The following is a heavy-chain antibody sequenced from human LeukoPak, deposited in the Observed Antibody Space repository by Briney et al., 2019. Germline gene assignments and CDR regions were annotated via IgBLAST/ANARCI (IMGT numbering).Heavy chain of an antibody. V-gene: IGHV3-74*01. CDR2: IKTDGSIT. CDR3: VRSYDY. CDR1: GFTFSSYW. Sequence: GGSLRLSCAASGFTFSSYWMHWVRQAPGKGLEWVSRIKTDGSITNYADSVGGRFTISRDNAKKTVYLQMNGLRAEDTAVYYCVRSYDYWGQGTLVTVSS. J-gene: IGHJ4*02.